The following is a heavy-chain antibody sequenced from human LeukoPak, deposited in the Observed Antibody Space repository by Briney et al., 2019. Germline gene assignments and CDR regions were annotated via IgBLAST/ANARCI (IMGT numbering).Heavy chain of an antibody. CDR3: VKEYHSRGFGAYFDY. D-gene: IGHD3-3*01. Sequence: SGGSLGLSCTASKFTFSHYGMQWVRQAPGKGLEWVAVISSDGSIKVYADSVKGRFTLSRDNSINTVDLQMNSLRAEDTAVYYCVKEYHSRGFGAYFDYWGQGTLVTVSS. CDR1: KFTFSHYG. CDR2: ISSDGSIK. V-gene: IGHV3-30*18. J-gene: IGHJ4*02.